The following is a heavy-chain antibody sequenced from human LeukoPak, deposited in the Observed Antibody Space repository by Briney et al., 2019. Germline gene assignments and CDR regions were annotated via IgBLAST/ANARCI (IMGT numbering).Heavy chain of an antibody. CDR1: GGTFSSYA. D-gene: IGHD3-3*01. CDR2: IIPIFGTA. V-gene: IGHV1-69*05. CDR3: ARVHNDFWSGLNWFDP. J-gene: IGHJ5*02. Sequence: SVKVSCKASGGTFSSYAISWVRQAPGQGLEWMGGIIPIFGTANYAQKFQGRVTITTDESTSTAYTELSSLRSGDTAVYYCARVHNDFWSGLNWFDPWGQGTLVTVSS.